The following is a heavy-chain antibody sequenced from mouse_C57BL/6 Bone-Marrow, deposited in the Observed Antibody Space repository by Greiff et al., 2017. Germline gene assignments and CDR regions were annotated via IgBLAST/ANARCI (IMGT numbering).Heavy chain of an antibody. CDR3: ASSGTGCWYAMDY. CDR2: IDPSDSET. Sequence: VKLQQSGAELVRPGSSVKLSCKASGYTFTSYWMHWVKQRPIQGLEWIGNIDPSDSETHYNQKFKDKATLTVDKSSSTAYMQLSSLTSEDSAVYYCASSGTGCWYAMDYWGQGTSVTVSS. V-gene: IGHV1-52*01. CDR1: GYTFTSYW. D-gene: IGHD4-1*01. J-gene: IGHJ4*01.